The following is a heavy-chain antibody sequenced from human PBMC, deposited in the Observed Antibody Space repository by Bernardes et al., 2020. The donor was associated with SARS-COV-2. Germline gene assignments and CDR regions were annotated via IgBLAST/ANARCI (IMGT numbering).Heavy chain of an antibody. J-gene: IGHJ3*01. CDR3: AKDLFPSGPDAFDV. CDR2: ISDARDNI. CDR1: GFSFKNFA. D-gene: IGHD3-3*01. V-gene: IGHV3-23*01. Sequence: GGSLRLSCAASGFSFKNFAMAWVRQAPGKGLEWLSSISDARDNIYYGDSVTDRFTISRDNSKNTLYLQMNNLRAEDTAIYYCAKDLFPSGPDAFDVWGQGTHVTVSA.